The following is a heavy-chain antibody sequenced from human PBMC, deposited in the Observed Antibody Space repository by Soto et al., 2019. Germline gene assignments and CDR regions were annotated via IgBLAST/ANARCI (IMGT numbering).Heavy chain of an antibody. J-gene: IGHJ4*02. D-gene: IGHD3-3*01. Sequence: PEETLSLTCTVSGGSISSSSYYWGWIRQPPGKGLEWIGSIYYSGSTYYNPSLKSRVTISVDTSKNQFSLKLSSVTAADTAVYYCARQCQTYDFWSGYLFYFDYLGQGTLVIVSS. V-gene: IGHV4-39*01. CDR2: IYYSGST. CDR1: GGSISSSSYY. CDR3: ARQCQTYDFWSGYLFYFDY.